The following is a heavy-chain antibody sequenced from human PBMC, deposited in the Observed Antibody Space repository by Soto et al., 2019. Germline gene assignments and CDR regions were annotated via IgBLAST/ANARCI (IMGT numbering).Heavy chain of an antibody. J-gene: IGHJ4*02. V-gene: IGHV1-18*01. CDR3: ARSGPPAGY. D-gene: IGHD3-10*01. CDR2: ISAYNGNT. Sequence: QVQLVQSGAEVKKPGASVKVSCKASGYTFTSYAISWVRQAPGQGLEWMGWISAYNGNTNYAQKLQGRVTMTPDTSTTTAHMEVRRLRSDDTAVFCCARSGPPAGYWGQGPLVTVSS. CDR1: GYTFTSYA.